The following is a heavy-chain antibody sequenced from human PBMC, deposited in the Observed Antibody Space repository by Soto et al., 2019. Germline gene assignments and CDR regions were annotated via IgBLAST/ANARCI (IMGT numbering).Heavy chain of an antibody. J-gene: IGHJ5*02. D-gene: IGHD3-22*01. V-gene: IGHV4-34*01. CDR2: INHSGST. CDR1: GGSFSGYY. Sequence: SETLSLTCAVYGGSFSGYYWSWIRQPPGKGLEWIGEINHSGSTNYNPSLKSRVTIPVDTSKNQFSLKLSSVTAADTAVYYWARAQTTTLIAMIGVGNWFDPWGQGTLVTVSS. CDR3: ARAQTTTLIAMIGVGNWFDP.